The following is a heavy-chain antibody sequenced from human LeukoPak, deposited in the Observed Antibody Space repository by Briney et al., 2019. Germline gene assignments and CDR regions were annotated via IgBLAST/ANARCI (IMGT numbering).Heavy chain of an antibody. CDR3: AGNREIFGVVITAFDI. CDR1: GGSISSYY. J-gene: IGHJ3*02. CDR2: IYYSGST. V-gene: IGHV4-59*04. Sequence: SETLSLTCTVSGGSISSYYWSWIRQPPGKGLEWIGYIYYSGSTYYNPSLKSRVTISVDTSKNQFSLKLSSVTAADTAVYYCAGNREIFGVVITAFDIWGQGTMVTVSS. D-gene: IGHD3-3*01.